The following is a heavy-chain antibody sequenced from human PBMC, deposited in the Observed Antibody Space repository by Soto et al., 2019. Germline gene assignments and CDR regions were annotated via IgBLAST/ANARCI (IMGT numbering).Heavy chain of an antibody. CDR3: ARSGEEAYFDY. Sequence: QVQLQESGPGLVKPSETLSLTCTVSGGSISSYYWRWIRQPPGKGLEWIGYIYYSGSTNYNPSLKRRVTISVDTSKNQFSLKLSSVTAADTAVYYCARSGEEAYFDYWGQGTLVTVSS. D-gene: IGHD3-10*01. J-gene: IGHJ4*02. CDR2: IYYSGST. CDR1: GGSISSYY. V-gene: IGHV4-59*01.